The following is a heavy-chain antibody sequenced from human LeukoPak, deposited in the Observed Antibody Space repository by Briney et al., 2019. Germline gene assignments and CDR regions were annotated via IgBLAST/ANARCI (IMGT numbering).Heavy chain of an antibody. CDR3: ARGRYSSSWKDY. D-gene: IGHD6-13*01. CDR2: IGSDGNKK. CDR1: GFTFGSYA. J-gene: IGHJ4*02. Sequence: PGGSLRLSCTASGFTFGSYAMHWVRQAPGKGLEWVALIGSDGNKKYYADSVKGRFSISRDNSNNTLYLQMNSLGVEDTAVYYCARGRYSSSWKDYWGQGTLVTVSS. V-gene: IGHV3-33*01.